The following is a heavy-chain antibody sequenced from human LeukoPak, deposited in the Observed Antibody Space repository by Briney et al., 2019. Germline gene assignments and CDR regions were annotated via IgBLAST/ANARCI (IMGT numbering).Heavy chain of an antibody. Sequence: GASEKVSCKASGYTFTSYYMHWVRQAPGQGLEWMGIVNPSGGSTSYAQKFQGRVTMTRDMSTSTAYMELSSLRSEDTAVYYCARDPPRVVTTSVDNDYWGQGTLVTVSS. CDR3: ARDPPRVVTTSVDNDY. D-gene: IGHD2-21*02. CDR1: GYTFTSYY. V-gene: IGHV1-46*01. CDR2: VNPSGGST. J-gene: IGHJ4*02.